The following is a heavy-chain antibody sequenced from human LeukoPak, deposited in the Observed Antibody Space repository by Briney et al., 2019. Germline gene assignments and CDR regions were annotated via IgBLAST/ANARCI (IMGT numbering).Heavy chain of an antibody. V-gene: IGHV3-66*01. CDR3: ARVVGLRSNWFDP. CDR2: IYSGGST. CDR1: GFTVSSNY. J-gene: IGHJ5*02. Sequence: GGSQRLSCAASGFTVSSNYMSWVRQAPGKGLEWVSVIYSGGSTYYADSVKGRFTISRDNSKNTLYLQMNSLRAEDTAVYYCARVVGLRSNWFDPWGQGTLVTVSS. D-gene: IGHD2/OR15-2a*01.